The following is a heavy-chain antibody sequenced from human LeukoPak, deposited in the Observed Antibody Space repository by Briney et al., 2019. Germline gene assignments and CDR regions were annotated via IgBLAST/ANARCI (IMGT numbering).Heavy chain of an antibody. CDR2: INSDGSST. CDR1: GFTFSRNW. J-gene: IGHJ4*02. V-gene: IGHV3-74*01. D-gene: IGHD2-21*01. CDR3: ARGIADLDY. Sequence: GGSLRLSCAASGFTFSRNWMLWVRQAPGKGLVWVSRINSDGSSTTYADSVKGRFTTSRDNTKNTLYLQMDSLRAEDTAVYYYARGIADLDYWGRGGLVAVFS.